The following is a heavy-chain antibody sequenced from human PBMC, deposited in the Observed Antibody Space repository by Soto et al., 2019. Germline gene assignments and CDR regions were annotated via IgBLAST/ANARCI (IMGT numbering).Heavy chain of an antibody. J-gene: IGHJ4*02. V-gene: IGHV3-30*03. Sequence: ESGGGVVQPGTSLTLSCAASGFIFSRDGMHWVRQAPGKGLEWVAVISYHGSDIYYADSVKGRFTISRDNSKNTVYLQMNSLRPEXXXLXXXXKPKGADIPFDSWGQGTLVTVSS. CDR2: ISYHGSDI. D-gene: IGHD3-9*01. CDR3: XKPKGADIPFDS. CDR1: GFIFSRDG.